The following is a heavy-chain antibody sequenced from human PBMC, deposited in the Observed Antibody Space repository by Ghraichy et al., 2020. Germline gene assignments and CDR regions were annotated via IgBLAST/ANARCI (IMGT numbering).Heavy chain of an antibody. D-gene: IGHD6-19*01. Sequence: GGSLRLSCAASGFTFKSHVINWIRKAPGKGLEWVAVIWYDGTNKYYGDSVKGRFTISRDNSQNTVYLEMNSLRVEDTGVYYCTRDSYSGGWYFDLWGQGAPVTVST. CDR3: TRDSYSGGWYFDL. CDR1: GFTFKSHV. CDR2: IWYDGTNK. V-gene: IGHV3-33*01. J-gene: IGHJ4*02.